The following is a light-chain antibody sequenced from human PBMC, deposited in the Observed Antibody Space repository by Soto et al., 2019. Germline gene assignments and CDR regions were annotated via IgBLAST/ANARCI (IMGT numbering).Light chain of an antibody. J-gene: IGKJ2*01. CDR2: GAF. V-gene: IGKV3-15*01. CDR3: QQYDKWPYT. Sequence: EIVLTQSPAPPSVSAGERASLFCRTSQSVASNFAWYQQKPGQAPRLLVYGAFIRAPGFPVRFRGSGSGSEFTLTISSLQSEDGATYYCQQYDKWPYTFGQGTKVDIK. CDR1: QSVASN.